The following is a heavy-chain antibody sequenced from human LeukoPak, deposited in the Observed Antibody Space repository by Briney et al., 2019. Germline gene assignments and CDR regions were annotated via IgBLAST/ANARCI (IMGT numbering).Heavy chain of an antibody. J-gene: IGHJ4*02. CDR3: ATGGAPGFYFDY. D-gene: IGHD4/OR15-4a*01. V-gene: IGHV3-7*01. CDR2: IKQDGSEK. Sequence: GGSLRLSCAASGFTFSASWMSWVRQAPGKGLEWVANIKQDGSEKYSVDSVKGRFTISRDNARNSLYLQMNSLRADDTAVYYCATGGAPGFYFDYWGQGTLVTVSS. CDR1: GFTFSASW.